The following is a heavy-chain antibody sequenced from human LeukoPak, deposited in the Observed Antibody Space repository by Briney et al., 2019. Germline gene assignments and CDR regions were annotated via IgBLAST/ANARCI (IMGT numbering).Heavy chain of an antibody. J-gene: IGHJ4*02. CDR3: AKKGDPHLLPVL. D-gene: IGHD3-16*01. Sequence: GGSLRLSCAASGFTFSSYAMSWVRQAPGKGREWGSAISGSGGSTYYADSVKGRFTISRDNAKNTLYLQLNSLRAEDTAVYYGAKKGDPHLLPVLWGQGTLVTVSS. V-gene: IGHV3-23*01. CDR1: GFTFSSYA. CDR2: ISGSGGST.